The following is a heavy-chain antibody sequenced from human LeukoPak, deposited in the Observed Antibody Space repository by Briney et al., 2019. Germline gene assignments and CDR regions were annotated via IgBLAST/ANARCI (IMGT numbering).Heavy chain of an antibody. V-gene: IGHV3-23*01. CDR2: ISGSGGST. J-gene: IGHJ4*02. D-gene: IGHD2-15*01. Sequence: AGGSLRLSCAASGFTFSSYAMSWVRQAPGKGLEWVSAISGSGGSTYYADSVKGRFTISRDSSKNTLYLQMNSLRAEDTAVYYCAKDVLGYCSGGSCYGSFDYWGQGTLVTVSS. CDR3: AKDVLGYCSGGSCYGSFDY. CDR1: GFTFSSYA.